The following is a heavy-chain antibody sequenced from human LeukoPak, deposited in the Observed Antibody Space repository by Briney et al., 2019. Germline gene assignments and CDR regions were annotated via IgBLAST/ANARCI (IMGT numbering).Heavy chain of an antibody. Sequence: GGSLRLSCAASGFTFSTYAISWVRQAPGKGLEWVSAISNRDRTYYADFVKGRFTISRDNSKNTVHLQMNSLRVEDTAVYYCAKESPYAVGGTGRVYYFDYWGQGALVTVSS. V-gene: IGHV3-23*01. D-gene: IGHD1-26*01. CDR3: AKESPYAVGGTGRVYYFDY. CDR1: GFTFSTYA. J-gene: IGHJ4*02. CDR2: ISNRDRT.